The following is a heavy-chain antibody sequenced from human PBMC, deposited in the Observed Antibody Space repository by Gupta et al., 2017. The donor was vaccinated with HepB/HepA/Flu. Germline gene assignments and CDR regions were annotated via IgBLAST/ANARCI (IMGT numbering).Heavy chain of an antibody. CDR1: GFSFSSHG. CDR2: IGSNGRSQ. D-gene: IGHD1-1*01. V-gene: IGHV3-30*18. Sequence: AASGFSFSSHGMHWVRQAPGKGLEWVAVIGSNGRSQFYGDSVKGRFTISRDKSKNTVYLQMNSLRPEDTAVYYCAKVSDDNYWDFDLWGRGTLVTVSS. J-gene: IGHJ2*01. CDR3: AKVSDDNYWDFDL.